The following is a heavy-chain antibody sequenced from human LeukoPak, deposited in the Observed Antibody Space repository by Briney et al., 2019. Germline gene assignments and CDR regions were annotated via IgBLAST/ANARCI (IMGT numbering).Heavy chain of an antibody. D-gene: IGHD5-18*01. J-gene: IGHJ4*02. CDR3: ARALTYVDTAMVFDY. CDR2: IYISGST. Sequence: PSETLSLTCTVSGGSISSYYWSWIRQPAGKGLEWIGRIYISGSTNYNPSLKSRVTMSVDTSKNQFSLKLSSVTAADTAVYYCARALTYVDTAMVFDYWAREPWSPSPQ. CDR1: GGSISSYY. V-gene: IGHV4-4*07.